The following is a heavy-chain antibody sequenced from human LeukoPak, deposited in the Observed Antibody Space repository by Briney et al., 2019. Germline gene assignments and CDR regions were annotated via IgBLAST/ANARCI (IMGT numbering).Heavy chain of an antibody. D-gene: IGHD1-1*01. CDR1: GFTFSSYA. CDR3: ARDIQLGPYIDY. J-gene: IGHJ4*02. V-gene: IGHV3-23*01. CDR2: ISGSGGDT. Sequence: PGGSLRLSCAASGFTFSSYAMSWVRQAPGKGLEWVSSISGSGGDTYYEDSVKGRVAISRDNSKHTLYLQMNSLRAEDSALYYCARDIQLGPYIDYWGQGTLVTVSS.